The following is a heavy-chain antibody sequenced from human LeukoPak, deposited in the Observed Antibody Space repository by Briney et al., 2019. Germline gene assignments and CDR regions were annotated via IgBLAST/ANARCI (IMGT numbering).Heavy chain of an antibody. D-gene: IGHD6-19*01. V-gene: IGHV3-21*01. CDR1: GFTFSSYS. CDR2: ISSSSSYI. J-gene: IGHJ3*02. CDR3: ARDRGEEWLVAFDI. Sequence: PGGSLRLSRAASGFTFSSYSMNWVRQAPGKGLEWVSSISSSSSYIYYADSVKGRFTISRDNAKNSLYLQMNSLRAEDTAVYYCARDRGEEWLVAFDIWGQGTMVTVSS.